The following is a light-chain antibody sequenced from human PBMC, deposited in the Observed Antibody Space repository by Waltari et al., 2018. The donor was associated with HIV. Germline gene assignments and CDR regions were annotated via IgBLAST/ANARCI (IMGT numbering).Light chain of an antibody. CDR2: GAS. CDR1: QSVSSN. V-gene: IGKV3-15*01. Sequence: EIVMTQSPVTLSVSPGERATLSCRASQSVSSNLAWFQQTPGQAPRLLIYGASTRATGVPARFSGSGSGTEFTLTISSLQSEDFAVYYCQQYNYWPLYTFGQGTKLEIK. J-gene: IGKJ2*01. CDR3: QQYNYWPLYT.